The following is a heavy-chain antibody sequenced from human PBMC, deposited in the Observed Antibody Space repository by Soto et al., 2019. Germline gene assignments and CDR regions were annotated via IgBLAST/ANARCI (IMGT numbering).Heavy chain of an antibody. CDR2: ISAHSGNT. D-gene: IGHD1-1*01. J-gene: IGHJ4*02. CDR1: GYAFTTYG. CDR3: ARGRYGDY. V-gene: IGHV1-18*01. Sequence: QVHLVQSGAEVKKPGASVKVSCKGSGYAFTTYGITWVRQAPGQGLEWMGWISAHSGNTNYAQKLQGRVTVTRDTSTSPAYMELRSLRSDDTAVYYGARGRYGDYWGQGALVTVSS.